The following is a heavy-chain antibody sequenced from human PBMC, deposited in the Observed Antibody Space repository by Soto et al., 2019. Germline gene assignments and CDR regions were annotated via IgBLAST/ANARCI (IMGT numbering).Heavy chain of an antibody. CDR3: ARLPDYSSYSIHV. CDR2: IYYSGST. V-gene: IGHV4-59*08. CDR1: GGSISSYY. Sequence: SETLSLTCTVSGGSISSYYWSWIRQPPGKGLEWIGYIYYSGSTNYNPSLKSRVTISVDTSKNQFSLKLSSVTAADTAVYYCARLPDYSSYSIHVPGKGTTLT. J-gene: IGHJ6*03.